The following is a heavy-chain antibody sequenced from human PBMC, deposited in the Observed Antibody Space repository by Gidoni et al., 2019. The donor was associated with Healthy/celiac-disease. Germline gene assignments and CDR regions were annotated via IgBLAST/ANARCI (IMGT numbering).Heavy chain of an antibody. V-gene: IGHV3-23*01. CDR2: ISGSGAST. CDR1: GFTFRRYA. D-gene: IGHD5-18*01. CDR3: AKTYTAMVIEYVFHI. J-gene: IGHJ3*02. Sequence: EVQLLESGGGLVQPGGSLRLSCAASGFTFRRYAMTWVRQAPGKGLEWVSTISGSGASTYYADSVKGQFTISRDNSKSTLYLQVNSLRAEDTAVYYCAKTYTAMVIEYVFHIWGQGTMVTVSS.